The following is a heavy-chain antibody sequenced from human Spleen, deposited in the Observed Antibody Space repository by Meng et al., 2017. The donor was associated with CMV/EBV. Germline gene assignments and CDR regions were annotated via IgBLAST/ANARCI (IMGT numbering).Heavy chain of an antibody. J-gene: IGHJ2*01. V-gene: IGHV3-7*01. CDR3: ARSTRYCSSTCWYFDL. CDR1: GFTFSSYW. D-gene: IGHD2-2*01. Sequence: GGSLRLSCAASGFTFSSYWMSWVRQAPGKGLEWVANIKQDGSEKYYVDSVKGRFTISRDNAKNSLYLQMNSLRAEDTAVYYCARSTRYCSSTCWYFDLWGRGTLVTVSS. CDR2: IKQDGSEK.